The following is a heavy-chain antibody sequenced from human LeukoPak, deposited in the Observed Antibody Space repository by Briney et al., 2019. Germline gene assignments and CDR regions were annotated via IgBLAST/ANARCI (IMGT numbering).Heavy chain of an antibody. CDR1: GFTFSTYS. CDR2: ISTSSSYI. Sequence: GGSLRLSCAASGFTFSTYSMNWVRQAPGKGLEWVSYISTSSSYIHYADSVNGRFTISRDNAKKSLFLQMNSLRAEDTAVYYCARAPLHLAMYHYFDYWGQGTLVTVSS. CDR3: ARAPLHLAMYHYFDY. J-gene: IGHJ4*02. V-gene: IGHV3-21*01. D-gene: IGHD2-2*01.